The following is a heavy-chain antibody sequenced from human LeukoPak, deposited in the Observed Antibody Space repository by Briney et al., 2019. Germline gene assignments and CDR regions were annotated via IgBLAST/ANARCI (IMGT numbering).Heavy chain of an antibody. CDR2: ISGSGGST. D-gene: IGHD4-17*01. Sequence: PGGSLRLSCAASGCTFSSYAMRWVRQAPGKGLEWVSAISGSGGSTYYADSVKGRFTISRDNSKNTLYLQMNSLIAEDTAVYYCAKGRYGDYAAFDYWGQGTLVTVSS. V-gene: IGHV3-23*01. CDR3: AKGRYGDYAAFDY. CDR1: GCTFSSYA. J-gene: IGHJ4*02.